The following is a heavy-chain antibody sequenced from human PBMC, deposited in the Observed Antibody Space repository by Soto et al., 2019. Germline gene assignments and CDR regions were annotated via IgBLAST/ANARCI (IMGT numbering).Heavy chain of an antibody. Sequence: VKVACTASGSPLTGYYMHWGREAPGQGLEWMGWINANSGGTNYAQKFQGRVTMTRDTSISTAYMELSRLRSDDTAVYYCAANSYDSSGYSYFDYWPQGTLVTVSS. CDR2: INANSGGT. V-gene: IGHV1-2*02. J-gene: IGHJ4*02. CDR3: AANSYDSSGYSYFDY. CDR1: GSPLTGYY. D-gene: IGHD3-22*01.